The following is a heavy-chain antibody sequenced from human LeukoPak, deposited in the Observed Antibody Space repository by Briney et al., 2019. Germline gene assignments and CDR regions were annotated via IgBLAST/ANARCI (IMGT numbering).Heavy chain of an antibody. V-gene: IGHV3-23*01. CDR3: AKGKVNHDGALDA. J-gene: IGHJ3*01. D-gene: IGHD2-21*01. CDR2: ISNSGFST. Sequence: GGSLRLSCAASGFTFSSYALTWVRQAPAKGLEWVSTISNSGFSTNYADSVKGRFTISRDNSKKTLYLQMNSLRAEDTAVYYCAKGKVNHDGALDAWGQGTLVTVSS. CDR1: GFTFSSYA.